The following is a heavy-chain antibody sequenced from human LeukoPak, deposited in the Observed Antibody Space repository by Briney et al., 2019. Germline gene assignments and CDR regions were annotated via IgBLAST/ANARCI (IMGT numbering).Heavy chain of an antibody. Sequence: GGSLRLSCAASGFTFSNYAMNWVRQAPGKGLEWVSAISGSGDITYYADSVKGRFTISRDNSKNTLYLQMNSLTAEDTAAYYCAKARYSSTFHDVDYWGQGTLVTVSS. J-gene: IGHJ4*02. V-gene: IGHV3-23*01. CDR1: GFTFSNYA. D-gene: IGHD2/OR15-2a*01. CDR2: ISGSGDIT. CDR3: AKARYSSTFHDVDY.